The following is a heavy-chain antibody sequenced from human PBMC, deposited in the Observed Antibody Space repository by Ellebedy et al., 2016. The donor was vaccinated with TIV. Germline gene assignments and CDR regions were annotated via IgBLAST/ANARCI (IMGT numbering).Heavy chain of an antibody. CDR3: ATREVEMATSLPTGY. CDR2: IYHSGST. J-gene: IGHJ4*02. V-gene: IGHV4-4*02. D-gene: IGHD5-24*01. CDR1: GGSISSSNW. Sequence: MPSETLSLTCAVSGGSISSSNWWSWVRQHPGKGLEWIGEIYHSGSTNYNPSLKSRVTISVDKSKNQFSLKLSSVTAADTAVYYCATREVEMATSLPTGYWGQGTLVTVSS.